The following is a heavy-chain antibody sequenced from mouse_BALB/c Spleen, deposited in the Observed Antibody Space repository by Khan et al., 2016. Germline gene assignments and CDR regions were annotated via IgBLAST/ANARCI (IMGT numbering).Heavy chain of an antibody. V-gene: IGHV14-4*02. CDR3: HASSYGNYIYLDY. J-gene: IGHJ2*01. CDR1: GFNIKDYY. CDR2: IDPENGAT. Sequence: VQLQQSGAELVRSGASVRLSCTASGFNIKDYYIHWVKQRPEQGLEWIGWIDPENGATEYAPKFQGKATMTADTSSNTAYLQLSRLTSEDTAVYYCHASSYGNYIYLDYWGQGTTLPVPS. D-gene: IGHD2-1*01.